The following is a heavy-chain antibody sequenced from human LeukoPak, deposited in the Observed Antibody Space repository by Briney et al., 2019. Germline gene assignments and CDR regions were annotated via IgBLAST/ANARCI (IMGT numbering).Heavy chain of an antibody. CDR2: IYYTGST. D-gene: IGHD6-13*01. V-gene: IGHV4-59*01. CDR1: GGSISSYY. J-gene: IGHJ4*02. CDR3: ARGSKAAPGTFDY. Sequence: SETLSLTCTVSGGSISSYYWGWLRQPPGKGLEWIGYIYYTGSTDYNPSLKSRVAISVDTSKNQFSLKLSSVTAADTAVYYCARGSKAAPGTFDYWGQGTLVTVSS.